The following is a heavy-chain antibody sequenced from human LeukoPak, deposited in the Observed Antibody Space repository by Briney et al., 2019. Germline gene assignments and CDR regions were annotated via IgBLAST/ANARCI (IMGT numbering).Heavy chain of an antibody. D-gene: IGHD3-22*01. J-gene: IGHJ4*02. CDR1: GFTFSSYA. CDR2: ISGSGGST. CDR3: AKYLLVVNDYFDY. Sequence: GGSLRLSCAASGFTFSSYAMSWVRQAPGKRLEWVSAISGSGGSTYYADSVKGRFTISRDNSKNTLYLQMNSLRAEDTAVYYCAKYLLVVNDYFDYWGQGTLVTVSS. V-gene: IGHV3-23*01.